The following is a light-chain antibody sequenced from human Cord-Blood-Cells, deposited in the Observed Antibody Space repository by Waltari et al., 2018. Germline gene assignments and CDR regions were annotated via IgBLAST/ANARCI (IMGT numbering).Light chain of an antibody. J-gene: IGKJ1*01. CDR1: QSISSY. Sequence: DIQMTQSPSSLSASVGDRVTITCRASQSISSYLNWYQQKPGKAPKLLIYAASSLQSGVPSRFSGRGSGTDVTLTSSSLQPEDFATYYCQQSYSTPRTFGQGTKVESK. V-gene: IGKV1-39*01. CDR2: AAS. CDR3: QQSYSTPRT.